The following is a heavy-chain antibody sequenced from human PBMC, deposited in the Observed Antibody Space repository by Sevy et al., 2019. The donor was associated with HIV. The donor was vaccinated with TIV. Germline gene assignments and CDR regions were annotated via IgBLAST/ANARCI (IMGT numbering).Heavy chain of an antibody. D-gene: IGHD1-26*01. J-gene: IGHJ6*02. CDR3: TRHQSPFGSRPAYYYGMDV. V-gene: IGHV3-73*01. CDR2: IRSKANSYAT. CDR1: GFTFSGSA. Sequence: GGSLRLSCAASGFTFSGSAMHWVRQASGKGLEWVGRIRSKANSYATAYAASVKGRFTISRDDSKNTAYLQMNSLKTEDTAVSYCTRHQSPFGSRPAYYYGMDVWGQGTTVTVSS.